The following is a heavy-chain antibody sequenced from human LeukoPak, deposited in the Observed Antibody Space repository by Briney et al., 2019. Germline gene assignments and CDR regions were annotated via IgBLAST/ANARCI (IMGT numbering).Heavy chain of an antibody. D-gene: IGHD2-2*01. V-gene: IGHV1-69*01. CDR3: AREVKGHCSSTSCYAPYYYYMDV. Sequence: SVKASGKASGGTFSSYAISWVRQAPGQGLEWMGGIIPIFGTANYAQKFQGRVTITADESTSTAYMELSSLRSEDTAVYYCAREVKGHCSSTSCYAPYYYYMDVWGKGTTVTVSS. J-gene: IGHJ6*03. CDR2: IIPIFGTA. CDR1: GGTFSSYA.